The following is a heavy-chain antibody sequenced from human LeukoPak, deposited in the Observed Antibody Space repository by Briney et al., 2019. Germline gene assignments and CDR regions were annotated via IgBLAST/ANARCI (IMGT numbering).Heavy chain of an antibody. CDR1: GFTFSSYA. J-gene: IGHJ3*02. V-gene: IGHV3-33*01. Sequence: GGSLRLSCAASGFTFSSYAMPWVRQAPGKGLEWVAVIWNDGRNKYCADSVKGRFTISRDNSKNTLYLQMNSLRAEDTAVYYCARAEVPAAVKSGAFDIWGQGTMVTVSS. CDR2: IWNDGRNK. D-gene: IGHD2-2*01. CDR3: ARAEVPAAVKSGAFDI.